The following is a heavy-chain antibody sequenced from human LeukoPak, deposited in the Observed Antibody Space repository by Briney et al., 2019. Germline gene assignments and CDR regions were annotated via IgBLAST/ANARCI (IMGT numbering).Heavy chain of an antibody. J-gene: IGHJ3*02. CDR1: GYTFTGYY. CDR2: INPNSGGT. V-gene: IGHV1-2*02. CDR3: ARSKGPPDAFDI. Sequence: ASVKVSCKASGYTFTGYYVHWVRQAPGQGLEWMGWINPNSGGTNYAQKFQGRVTMTRDTSISTAYMELSRLRSDDTAVYYCARSKGPPDAFDIWGQGTMVTVSS.